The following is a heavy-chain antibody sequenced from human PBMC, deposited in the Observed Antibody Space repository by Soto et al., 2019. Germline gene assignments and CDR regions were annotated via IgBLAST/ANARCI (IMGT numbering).Heavy chain of an antibody. CDR2: IYYSGST. CDR3: ARTGPQDPFFEY. Sequence: SETLSLTCTVSGGSISSGGYYWSWIRQHPGKGLEWIGYIYYSGSTYYNPSLKSRVTISVDTSKNQFSLKLSSVTAADTAVYYCARTGPQDPFFEYWGQGTLVTVSS. V-gene: IGHV4-31*03. J-gene: IGHJ4*02. CDR1: GGSISSGGYY.